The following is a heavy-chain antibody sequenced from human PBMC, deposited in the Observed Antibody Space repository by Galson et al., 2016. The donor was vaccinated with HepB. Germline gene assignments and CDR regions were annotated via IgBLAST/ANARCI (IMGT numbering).Heavy chain of an antibody. J-gene: IGHJ4*02. CDR3: AKERLVRRIFDH. CDR2: ISTSRTT. V-gene: IGHV3-23*01. Sequence: SLRLSCAASGFVFSNFGLSWVRQAPGKGLEWVASISTSRTTDYSVYVQGRFTISSDNSHNTLYLQMNGLRAEDTAVYYFAKERLVRRIFDHWGQGTLLTVSS. CDR1: GFVFSNFG. D-gene: IGHD1-1*01.